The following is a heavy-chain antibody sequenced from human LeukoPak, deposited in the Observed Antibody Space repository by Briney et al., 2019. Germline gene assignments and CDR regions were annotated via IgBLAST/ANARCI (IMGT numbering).Heavy chain of an antibody. V-gene: IGHV3-30*02. Sequence: GGSLRLSCAASGSTFSSYGMHWVRQAPGKGLEWVAFIRYDGSNKYYADSVKGRFTISRDNSMDTLYLQMNSLRAGDTAVYYCAKGSKGVVFTRDHYMDVWGKGTTVTISS. CDR2: IRYDGSNK. CDR1: GSTFSSYG. D-gene: IGHD3-3*01. CDR3: AKGSKGVVFTRDHYMDV. J-gene: IGHJ6*03.